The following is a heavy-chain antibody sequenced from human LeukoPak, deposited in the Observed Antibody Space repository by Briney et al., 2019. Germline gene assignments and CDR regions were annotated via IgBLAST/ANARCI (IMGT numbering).Heavy chain of an antibody. Sequence: GRSLRLSCAASGFTFSSYAMHWVRQAPGKGLEWVAVISYDGSNKYYADSVKGRFTISRDNSKNTLYLQMNSLRAEDTAVYYCAKNADSSGYWDWFDPWGQGTLVTVSS. CDR1: GFTFSSYA. CDR3: AKNADSSGYWDWFDP. V-gene: IGHV3-30-3*02. D-gene: IGHD3-22*01. J-gene: IGHJ5*02. CDR2: ISYDGSNK.